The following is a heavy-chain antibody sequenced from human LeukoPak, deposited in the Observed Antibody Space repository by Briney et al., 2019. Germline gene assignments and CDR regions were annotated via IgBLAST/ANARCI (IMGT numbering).Heavy chain of an antibody. J-gene: IGHJ4*02. V-gene: IGHV1-46*01. D-gene: IGHD4-17*01. CDR3: ARDPLLAMVTTPQGSFDY. CDR2: FTLSGGST. CDR1: GYTFTSYY. Sequence: ASVKVSCKASGYTFTSYYMHWVRQAPGQGLEGWGLFTLSGGSTSYAQKFQGRVTMTRDTSTSTVYMELSSLRSEDTAVYYCARDPLLAMVTTPQGSFDYWGQGTLVTVSS.